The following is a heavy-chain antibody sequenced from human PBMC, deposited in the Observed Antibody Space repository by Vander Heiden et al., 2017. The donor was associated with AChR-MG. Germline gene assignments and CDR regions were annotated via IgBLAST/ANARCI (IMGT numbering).Heavy chain of an antibody. CDR1: GGSIRSYF. CDR3: ARAGCSTSTCSDDYYNGMDV. J-gene: IGHJ6*02. CDR2: VYTSGA. Sequence: QVQLQESGPGLVKPSATLSLSCTVSGGSIRSYFLSWVRQPAGKGLEWIGHVYTSGAYYNPSLKSRVIMSVDTSNNQFSLRLSSVTAADTAVYYCARAGCSTSTCSDDYYNGMDVWGQGTTVTVSS. D-gene: IGHD2-2*01. V-gene: IGHV4-4*07.